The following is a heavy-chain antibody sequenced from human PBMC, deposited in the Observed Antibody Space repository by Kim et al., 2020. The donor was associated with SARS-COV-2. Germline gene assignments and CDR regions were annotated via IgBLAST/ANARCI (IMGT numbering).Heavy chain of an antibody. J-gene: IGHJ2*01. Sequence: IYTRGRTHSNPTIKSGVTISVDTSKNQFSLKLSSVTAADTAVYYCARGFDLWGRGTLVTVSS. CDR3: ARGFDL. CDR2: IYTRGRT. V-gene: IGHV4-4*09.